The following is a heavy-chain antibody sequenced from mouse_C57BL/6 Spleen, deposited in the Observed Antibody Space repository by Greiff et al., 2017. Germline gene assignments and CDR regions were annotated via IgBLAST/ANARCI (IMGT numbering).Heavy chain of an antibody. V-gene: IGHV5-9*01. J-gene: IGHJ2*01. Sequence: DVMLVESGGGLVKPGGSLKLSCAASGFTFSSYTMSWVSQTPEKRLEWVATISGGGGNTYYPDSVKGRFTISRDNAKNTLYLQMSSLRSEDTALYYCARGDDYDGGYFDYWGQGTTRTVSS. D-gene: IGHD2-4*01. CDR1: GFTFSSYT. CDR2: ISGGGGNT. CDR3: ARGDDYDGGYFDY.